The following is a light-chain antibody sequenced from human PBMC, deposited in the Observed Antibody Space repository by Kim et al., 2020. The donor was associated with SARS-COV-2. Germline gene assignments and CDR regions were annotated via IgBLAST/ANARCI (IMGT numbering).Light chain of an antibody. CDR2: GKN. J-gene: IGLJ2*01. Sequence: VALGQTVRITCQGASLRSDYATWYQQKPGQAPIVVIYGKNYRPSGIPDRFSGSSSGNTASLTITGTQAGDEADYYCNSRDSNDNVVFGGGTKLTVL. CDR3: NSRDSNDNVV. CDR1: SLRSDY. V-gene: IGLV3-19*01.